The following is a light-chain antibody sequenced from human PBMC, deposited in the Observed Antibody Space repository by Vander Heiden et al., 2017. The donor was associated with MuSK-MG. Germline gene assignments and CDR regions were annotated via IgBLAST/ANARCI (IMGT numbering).Light chain of an antibody. V-gene: IGKV1-39*01. Sequence: DIRMTQSPSSLSASVGDRVTITCRASQSISDYLNWYQQKPGKAPKLLVYAGSSLQSGVPSRFSGSGYGTDFTLTISNRQPEDFASYYCQQSDSHPLFTFGQGTKMEI. CDR1: QSISDY. CDR2: AGS. J-gene: IGKJ2*01. CDR3: QQSDSHPLFT.